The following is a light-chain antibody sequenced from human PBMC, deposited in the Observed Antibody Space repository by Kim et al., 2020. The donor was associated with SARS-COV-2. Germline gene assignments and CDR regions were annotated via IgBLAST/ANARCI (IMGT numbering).Light chain of an antibody. J-gene: IGKJ1*01. CDR3: QQYNAYPWT. Sequence: ASLGDRVTITCRASQSVYTWLAWYQQKPGKTPNLLIYKASYLQNGAPSRFSGSGSGTEFTLTINSLQPDDFATYYCQQYNAYPWTFGQGTKVDIK. CDR2: KAS. V-gene: IGKV1-5*03. CDR1: QSVYTW.